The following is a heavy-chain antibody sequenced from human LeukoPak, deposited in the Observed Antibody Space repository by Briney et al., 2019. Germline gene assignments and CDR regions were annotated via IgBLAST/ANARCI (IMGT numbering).Heavy chain of an antibody. J-gene: IGHJ5*02. V-gene: IGHV4-59*01. CDR3: AREFPNDLRFDP. CDR1: GGSISSYY. CDR2: IYYSGST. Sequence: SETLSLTYTVSGGSISSYYWSWIRQPPGKGLEWIGYIYYSGSTNYNPSLKSRVTISVDTSKNQFSLKLSSVTAADTAVYYCAREFPNDLRFDPWGQGTLVTVSS.